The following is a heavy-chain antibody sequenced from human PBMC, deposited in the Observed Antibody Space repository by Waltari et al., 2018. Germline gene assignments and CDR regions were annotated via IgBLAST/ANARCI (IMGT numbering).Heavy chain of an antibody. CDR3: ARDGPYYYDSSGKLTNYMDV. V-gene: IGHV4-38-2*02. CDR2: IDHSGST. Sequence: QVQLQESGPGLVKPSETLSLTCAVSGYSISSGYYWGWIRQPPGKGLEWIGSIDHSGSTYYNPSLKSRVTISVDTSKNQFSLKLSSVTAADTAVYYCARDGPYYYDSSGKLTNYMDVWGKGTTVTVSS. CDR1: GYSISSGYY. J-gene: IGHJ6*03. D-gene: IGHD3-22*01.